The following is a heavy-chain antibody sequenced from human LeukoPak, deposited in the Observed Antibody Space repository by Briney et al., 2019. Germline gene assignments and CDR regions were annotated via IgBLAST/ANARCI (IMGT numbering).Heavy chain of an antibody. V-gene: IGHV1-18*01. Sequence: ASVKVSCKASGYTFTSYGISWARQAPGQGLEWMGWINAYNGNTNYAHKLQGRVTMTTDTSTSTAYMELRSLRSDDTAVYYCARESFRYGSDFDYWGQGTLVTVSS. D-gene: IGHD3-10*01. J-gene: IGHJ4*02. CDR1: GYTFTSYG. CDR2: INAYNGNT. CDR3: ARESFRYGSDFDY.